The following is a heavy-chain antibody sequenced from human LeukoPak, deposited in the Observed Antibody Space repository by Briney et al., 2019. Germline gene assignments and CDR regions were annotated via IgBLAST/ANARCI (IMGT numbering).Heavy chain of an antibody. J-gene: IGHJ4*02. Sequence: PGWSLTLSCAASGFTFSNYAMSWLRQAPGEGLEWVSAITGSGSSTYYADSVKGRFTISRDNSKNTLYIQMSSLRAEDTALYYCARDYPTFGVVTIVDYWGQGALVTVSS. CDR3: ARDYPTFGVVTIVDY. CDR2: ITGSGSST. V-gene: IGHV3-23*01. D-gene: IGHD3-3*01. CDR1: GFTFSNYA.